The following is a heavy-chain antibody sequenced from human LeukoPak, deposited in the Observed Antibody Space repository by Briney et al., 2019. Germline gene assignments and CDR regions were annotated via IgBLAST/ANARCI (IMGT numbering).Heavy chain of an antibody. Sequence: SETLSLTCTVSGGSISSSSYYWGWIRQPPGKGLEWIGSIYYSGSTYYNSSLKNRVTISLDTSKNQFSLKVISMTAADTAAYYCTKSDGYGLIRTCGRGTMVTVSS. CDR2: IYYSGST. D-gene: IGHD3-10*01. V-gene: IGHV4-39*07. J-gene: IGHJ3*01. CDR1: GGSISSSSYY. CDR3: TKSDGYGLIRT.